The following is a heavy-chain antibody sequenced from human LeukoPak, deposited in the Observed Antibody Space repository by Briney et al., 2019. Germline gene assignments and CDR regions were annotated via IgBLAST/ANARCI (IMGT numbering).Heavy chain of an antibody. J-gene: IGHJ4*02. CDR1: XSSFTSYW. CDR3: AREAAAGTYFDY. D-gene: IGHD6-13*01. Sequence: ISXXGXXSSFTSYWIGGGRQLGGKGLEGMGIIYPGDSDNRDSTSLEGQVTISADKSISTAYLQWSSLKASDTAMYYCAREAAAGTYFDYWGQGTLVTVSS. V-gene: IGHV5-51*01. CDR2: IYPGDSDN.